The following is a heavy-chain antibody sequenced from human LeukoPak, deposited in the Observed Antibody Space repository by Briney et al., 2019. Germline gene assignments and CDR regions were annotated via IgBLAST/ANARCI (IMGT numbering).Heavy chain of an antibody. CDR2: IYYSGST. V-gene: IGHV4-39*02. Sequence: SETLSLTCTVSGGSISSSSYYWGWIRQPPGKGLEWIGSIYYSGSTYYNPSLKSRVTISVDTSKNQFSLKLSSVTAADTAVYYCAKDSVLDIWGQGTMVTVSS. CDR3: AKDSVLDI. CDR1: GGSISSSSYY. D-gene: IGHD3-10*01. J-gene: IGHJ3*02.